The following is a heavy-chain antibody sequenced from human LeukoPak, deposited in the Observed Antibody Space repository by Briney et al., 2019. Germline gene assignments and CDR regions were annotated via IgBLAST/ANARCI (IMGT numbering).Heavy chain of an antibody. CDR2: AKNKANSYTT. CDR3: ARVEWRGSYFIDY. CDR1: GFTFSDHY. D-gene: IGHD1-26*01. V-gene: IGHV3-72*01. Sequence: GGSLRLSCAASGFTFSDHYMDWVRQAPGKGLEWVGRAKNKANSYTTEYAASVKGRFTISRDDSRNSLYLQMNSLKTEDTAVYYCARVEWRGSYFIDYWGQGTLVTVFS. J-gene: IGHJ4*02.